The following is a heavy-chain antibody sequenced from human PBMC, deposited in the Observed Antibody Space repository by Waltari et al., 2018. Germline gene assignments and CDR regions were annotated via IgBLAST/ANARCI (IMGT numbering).Heavy chain of an antibody. V-gene: IGHV1-69-2*01. D-gene: IGHD3-10*01. Sequence: EVQLVQSGAEVKKPGVTVKISCKASGYTFTDYYLHWVQQAPGKGLEWMGRVDPEDGETIYAEKFQGRVTITADTSTDTAYMELSSLRSEDTAVYYCATEVVWFGENRVDYWGQGTLVTVSS. CDR2: VDPEDGET. J-gene: IGHJ4*02. CDR3: ATEVVWFGENRVDY. CDR1: GYTFTDYY.